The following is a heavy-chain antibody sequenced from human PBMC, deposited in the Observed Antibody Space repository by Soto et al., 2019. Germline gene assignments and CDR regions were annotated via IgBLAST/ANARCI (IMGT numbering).Heavy chain of an antibody. CDR3: SFGRVVEIPSCMDV. J-gene: IGHJ6*01. CDR2: IKRKTDGGTT. Sequence: GGSLRLSCAASGFTFSNAWMSWVRQAPGKGLEWVGRIKRKTDGGTTDYAAPVKGRFTISRDDSKNTLYLQMNSLKTEDTAVYYFSFGRVVEIPSCMDVWGQATTGTV. CDR1: GFTFSNAW. V-gene: IGHV3-15*01. D-gene: IGHD3-22*01.